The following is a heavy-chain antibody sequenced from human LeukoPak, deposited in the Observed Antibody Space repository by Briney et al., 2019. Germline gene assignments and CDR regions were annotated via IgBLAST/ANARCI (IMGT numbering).Heavy chain of an antibody. D-gene: IGHD3-3*01. V-gene: IGHV1-2*02. CDR1: GYTFTGHY. CDR2: INPGSGGT. J-gene: IGHJ6*02. CDR3: ARDSFGVTSSRDGMDV. Sequence: ASVKVSCKASGYTFTGHYIHWVRQAPGQGLEWMGWINPGSGGTMYAQKFQGRVSLTRDTSISTAYMDLNSLTSDDTAVYHCARDSFGVTSSRDGMDVWGQGTAVTVSS.